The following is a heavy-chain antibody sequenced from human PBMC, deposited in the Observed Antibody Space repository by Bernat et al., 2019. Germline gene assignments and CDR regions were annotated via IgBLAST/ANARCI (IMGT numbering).Heavy chain of an antibody. J-gene: IGHJ4*02. CDR2: IYYSGTT. V-gene: IGHV4-39*01. Sequence: QLQLQESGPGLVKPSETLSLTCIVSGGSISSGRYNCGWIRPPPGKGLVWIAIIYYSGTTYYNPSLKSRFTINVDTSKKRFSLKLSAVTAADTAVYYCARQDGSGSFSENFVDSWGQGTLVTVSA. CDR3: ARQDGSGSFSENFVDS. CDR1: GGSISSGRYN. D-gene: IGHD3-10*01.